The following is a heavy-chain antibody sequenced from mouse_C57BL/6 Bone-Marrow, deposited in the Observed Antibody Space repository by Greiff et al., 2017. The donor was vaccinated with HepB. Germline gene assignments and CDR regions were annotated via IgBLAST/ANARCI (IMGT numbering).Heavy chain of an antibody. J-gene: IGHJ2*01. CDR2: IDPSDSYT. V-gene: IGHV1-59*01. Sequence: QVHVKQPGAELVRPGTSVKLSCKASGYTFTSYWMHWVKQRPGQGLEWIGVIDPSDSYTNYNQKFKGKATLTVDTSSSTAYMQLSSLTSEDSAVYYCARTGDYWGQGTTLTVSS. CDR1: GYTFTSYW. CDR3: ARTGDY.